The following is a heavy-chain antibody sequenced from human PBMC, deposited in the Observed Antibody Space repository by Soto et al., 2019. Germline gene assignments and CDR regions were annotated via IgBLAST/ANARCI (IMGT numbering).Heavy chain of an antibody. J-gene: IGHJ6*01. Sequence: PSETLSLTCTVSGGSVSSGSYYWSWIRQPPGKGLEWIGYIYYSGSTNYNPSLKSRVTISVDTSKNQFSLKLSSVTAADTAVYYCARRGVQAATRYGYYYYGMDVWGQGTTVTVSS. CDR3: ARRGVQAATRYGYYYYGMDV. V-gene: IGHV4-61*01. D-gene: IGHD2-2*01. CDR2: IYYSGST. CDR1: GGSVSSGSYY.